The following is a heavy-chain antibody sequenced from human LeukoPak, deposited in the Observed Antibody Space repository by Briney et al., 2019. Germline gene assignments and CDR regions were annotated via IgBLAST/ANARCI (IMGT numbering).Heavy chain of an antibody. Sequence: GGSLRLSCAASGFTVSSNYMSWVRQAPGKGLEWVSVIYSGGSTYYADSVKGRFTISRDNSKNSLSLQVSSLRAEDTAVYYCAKTNGYYSDWGQGTLVTVSS. CDR1: GFTVSSNY. V-gene: IGHV3-53*01. J-gene: IGHJ4*02. CDR2: IYSGGST. CDR3: AKTNGYYSD. D-gene: IGHD3-22*01.